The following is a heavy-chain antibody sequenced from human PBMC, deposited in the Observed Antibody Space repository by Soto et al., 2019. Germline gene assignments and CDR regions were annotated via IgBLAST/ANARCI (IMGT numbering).Heavy chain of an antibody. Sequence: ASVKVSCKASGYTFTSYGISWVRQAPGQGLEWMGWISAYNGNTNYAQKLQGRVTMTTDTSTSTAYMELRSLRSDETAVYYCARTWSRDFWSGYYTDYWGQGTLVTVSS. D-gene: IGHD3-3*01. CDR1: GYTFTSYG. V-gene: IGHV1-18*01. CDR3: ARTWSRDFWSGYYTDY. J-gene: IGHJ4*02. CDR2: ISAYNGNT.